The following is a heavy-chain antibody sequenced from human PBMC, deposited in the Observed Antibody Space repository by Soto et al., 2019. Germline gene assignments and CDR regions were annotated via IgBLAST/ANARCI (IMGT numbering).Heavy chain of an antibody. D-gene: IGHD2-21*01. J-gene: IGHJ3*02. Sequence: ASVKVSCKASGYTFTSYDINWVRQATGQGLEWMGWMNPNSGNTGYAQKFQGRVTITADESTSTAYMELSSLRSEDTAVYYCARGLIRGTRGAFDIWGQGTMVTVSS. CDR2: MNPNSGNT. V-gene: IGHV1-8*01. CDR3: ARGLIRGTRGAFDI. CDR1: GYTFTSYD.